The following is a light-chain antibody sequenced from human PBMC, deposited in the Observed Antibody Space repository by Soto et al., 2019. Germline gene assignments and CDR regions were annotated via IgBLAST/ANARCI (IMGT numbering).Light chain of an antibody. Sequence: DIPMTQSPSSLSASVGDRVTITCRASQGISNYLACYQQKPGTVPKLLISAASTLQTGVPSRFSGGGSGTDFTLTISSLQPEDVATYYCQKYNSAPWTFGQGTKVDIK. CDR1: QGISNY. CDR3: QKYNSAPWT. V-gene: IGKV1-27*01. CDR2: AAS. J-gene: IGKJ1*01.